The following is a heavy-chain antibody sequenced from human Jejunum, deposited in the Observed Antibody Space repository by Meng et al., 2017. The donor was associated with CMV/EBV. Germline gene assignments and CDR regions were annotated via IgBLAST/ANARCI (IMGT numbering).Heavy chain of an antibody. J-gene: IGHJ4*02. Sequence: ASLRSSGYYWGWTRQPPGKGLEWIGNVYDGGKTYYNPSLKSRITISLDTTKSQFSLRLSSVTAADTAVYYCSRDEGEYRVYSRLDWGQGTLVTVSS. CDR3: SRDEGEYRVYSRLD. CDR2: VYDGGKT. CDR1: ASLRSSGYY. V-gene: IGHV4-39*07. D-gene: IGHD6-13*01.